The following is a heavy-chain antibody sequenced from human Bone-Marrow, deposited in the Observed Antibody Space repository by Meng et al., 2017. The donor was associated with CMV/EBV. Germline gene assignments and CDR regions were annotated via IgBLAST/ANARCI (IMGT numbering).Heavy chain of an antibody. J-gene: IGHJ6*02. Sequence: SETLSLTCAVYGGSFSGYYWSWIRQPPGKGLEWIGEINHSGSTNYNPSLKSRVTIPVDTSKSQFSLKLSSVTAADTAVYYCARAVWSGYPYYYYGMDVWGPGNTVTVAS. D-gene: IGHD3-3*01. V-gene: IGHV4-34*01. CDR1: GGSFSGYY. CDR2: INHSGST. CDR3: ARAVWSGYPYYYYGMDV.